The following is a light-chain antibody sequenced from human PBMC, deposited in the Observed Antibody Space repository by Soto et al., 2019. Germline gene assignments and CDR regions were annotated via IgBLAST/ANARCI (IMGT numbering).Light chain of an antibody. V-gene: IGKV3-20*01. CDR1: QSVSSNY. CDR3: QQYGSSPLT. CDR2: GAS. J-gene: IGKJ4*01. Sequence: EIVLTQSPGTLSLSPGERATLSCRVSQSVSSNYLAWYQQRPGQAPRLLIYGASRRATGIPDRFSGSGSGTDFTLTISRLEPEDFAVYYCQQYGSSPLTFGGGTKVDIK.